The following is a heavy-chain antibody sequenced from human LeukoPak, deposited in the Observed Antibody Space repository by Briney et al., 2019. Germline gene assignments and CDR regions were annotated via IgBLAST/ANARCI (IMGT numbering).Heavy chain of an antibody. CDR2: INHSGST. Sequence: SETLSLTCAVYGGSFSGYYWSWIRQPPGKGLEWIGEINHSGSTNYNPSLKSRVTISVDTSKNQFSLKLSSVTAADTAVYYCAVSGSSSLNWFDPWGQGTLVTVSS. CDR3: AVSGSSSLNWFDP. J-gene: IGHJ5*02. V-gene: IGHV4-34*01. CDR1: GGSFSGYY. D-gene: IGHD6-6*01.